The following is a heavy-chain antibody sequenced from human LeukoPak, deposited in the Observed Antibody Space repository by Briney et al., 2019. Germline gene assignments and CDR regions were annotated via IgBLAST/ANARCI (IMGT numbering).Heavy chain of an antibody. CDR1: GFTFSSYS. CDR2: ISSSSSYI. Sequence: GGSLRLSCAASGFTFSSYSMNWVRQAPGKGLEWVSSISSSSSYIHYADSVKGRFTISRDNAKNSLYLQMNSLRAEDTAVYYCARDQTSYYYDSSGYFDYWGQGTLVTVSS. CDR3: ARDQTSYYYDSSGYFDY. V-gene: IGHV3-21*01. D-gene: IGHD3-22*01. J-gene: IGHJ4*02.